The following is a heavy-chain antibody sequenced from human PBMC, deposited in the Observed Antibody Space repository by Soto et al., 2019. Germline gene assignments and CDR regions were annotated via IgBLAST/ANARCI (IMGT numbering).Heavy chain of an antibody. V-gene: IGHV5-51*01. CDR2: IFPRDFDV. D-gene: IGHD4-4*01. CDR3: ARLVARLQPIDS. CDR1: GYTFTNYW. J-gene: IGHJ5*01. Sequence: GESLKISCQTSGYTFTNYWIGRLRHMPGGGLEWLGLIFPRDFDVRYSXSXEGQVTISADRSTATAFLQWRSREDSDSALYSGARLVARLQPIDSWGQGTPVTFSS.